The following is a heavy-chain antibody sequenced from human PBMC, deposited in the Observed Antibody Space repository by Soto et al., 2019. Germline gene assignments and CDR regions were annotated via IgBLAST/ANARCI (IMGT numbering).Heavy chain of an antibody. D-gene: IGHD5-12*01. CDR1: GFTFSSYS. V-gene: IGHV3-21*01. CDR2: ISSSSSYI. CDR3: AREGLLARRDGYNHDAFDI. J-gene: IGHJ3*02. Sequence: GESLKISCAASGFTFSSYSMNWVRRAPGKGLEWVSSISSSSSYIYYADSVKGRFTISRDNAKNSLYLQMNSLRAEDTAVYYCAREGLLARRDGYNHDAFDIWGQGTMVTVSS.